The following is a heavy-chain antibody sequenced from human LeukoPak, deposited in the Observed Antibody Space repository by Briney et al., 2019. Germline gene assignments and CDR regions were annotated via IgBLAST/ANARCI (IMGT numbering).Heavy chain of an antibody. D-gene: IGHD3-9*01. CDR3: ARVGYFDWGRDDVFDI. CDR1: GFPFSRYY. Sequence: GPLLLSCAASGFPFSRYYINLVRQAPGKGLERVSSIIISSSYIYYADSVKGQFTISRDNAKNSLYLQMNSLRAEDTAVYYCARVGYFDWGRDDVFDIWGQGRMVTVSS. J-gene: IGHJ3*02. V-gene: IGHV3-21*01. CDR2: IIISSSYI.